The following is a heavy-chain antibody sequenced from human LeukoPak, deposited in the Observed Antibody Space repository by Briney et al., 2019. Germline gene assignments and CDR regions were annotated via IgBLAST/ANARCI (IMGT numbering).Heavy chain of an antibody. D-gene: IGHD6-25*01. Sequence: GGSLRLSCAASGFTFSSYWMSWVRQAPGKGLEWVANIKQDGSEKYYVDSVKGRFTISRDNAKNSLYLQMNSLRAEDTAVYYCSRGSGWGWDYYYYMDVLGKGTTVTVSS. CDR2: IKQDGSEK. V-gene: IGHV3-7*01. J-gene: IGHJ6*03. CDR1: GFTFSSYW. CDR3: SRGSGWGWDYYYYMDV.